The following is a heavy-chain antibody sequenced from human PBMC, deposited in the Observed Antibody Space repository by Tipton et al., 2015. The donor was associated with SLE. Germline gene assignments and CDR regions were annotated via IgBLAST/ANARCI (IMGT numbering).Heavy chain of an antibody. CDR2: MYYSGST. J-gene: IGHJ5*02. CDR1: GVSIRGDY. V-gene: IGHV4-59*08. Sequence: TLSRTCTVSGVSIRGDYWSWIRQPPGKGREWYGHMYYSGSTAYNTSLQGRVTMSVDTSKNQYSLSLRSVTAADPAVYSCARAFRDGYNYPTTRFDLWGPGTLVTVSS. D-gene: IGHD5-24*01. CDR3: ARAFRDGYNYPTTRFDL.